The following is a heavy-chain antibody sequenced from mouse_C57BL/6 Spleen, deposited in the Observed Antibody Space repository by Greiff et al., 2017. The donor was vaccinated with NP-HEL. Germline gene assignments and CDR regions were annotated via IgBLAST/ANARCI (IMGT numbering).Heavy chain of an antibody. J-gene: IGHJ4*01. V-gene: IGHV1-18*01. Sequence: EVQLQQSGPELVKPGASVKIPCKASGYTFTDYNMDWVKQSHGKSLEWMGDINPNNGGTIYNQKFKGKATLTVDKSSSTAYMELRSLTSEDTAVYYCARSTSITTVVATDAMDYWGQGTSVTVSS. CDR1: GYTFTDYN. CDR2: INPNNGGT. D-gene: IGHD1-1*01. CDR3: ARSTSITTVVATDAMDY.